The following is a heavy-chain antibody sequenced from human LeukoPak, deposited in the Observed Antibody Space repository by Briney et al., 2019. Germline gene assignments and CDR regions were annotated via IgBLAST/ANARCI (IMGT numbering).Heavy chain of an antibody. CDR3: AKGSAISRPYYFDY. Sequence: PGGSLRLSCAASGFTFSDYYMSWIRQAPGKGLEWVSYISSSGSTIYYADSVKGRFTISRDNAKNSLYLQMDSLRAEDMAVYYCAKGSAISRPYYFDYWGQGTLVTVSS. CDR2: ISSSGSTI. V-gene: IGHV3-11*01. CDR1: GFTFSDYY. D-gene: IGHD2-2*01. J-gene: IGHJ4*02.